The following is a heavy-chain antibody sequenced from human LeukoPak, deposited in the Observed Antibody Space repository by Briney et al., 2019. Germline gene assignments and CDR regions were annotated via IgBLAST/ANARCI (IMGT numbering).Heavy chain of an antibody. CDR2: IIPILGIA. J-gene: IGHJ5*02. D-gene: IGHD3-3*01. CDR1: GGTFSSYT. V-gene: IGHV1-69*02. CDR3: ARGITIFGVVIMFRDWFDP. Sequence: GSSVKDSCKASGGTFSSYTISWVRQAPGQGLEWMGRIIPILGIANYAQKFQGRVTMTRDTSTSTVYMELSSLRSEDTARYYCARGITIFGVVIMFRDWFDPWGQGTLVTVSS.